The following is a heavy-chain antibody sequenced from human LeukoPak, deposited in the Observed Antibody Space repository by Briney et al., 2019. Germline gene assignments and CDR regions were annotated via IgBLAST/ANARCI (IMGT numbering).Heavy chain of an antibody. V-gene: IGHV4-39*01. D-gene: IGHD6-13*01. CDR2: IYYSGST. CDR1: GGSISSSNNY. CDR3: ARREEQLVVQH. Sequence: SETLSLTCTVPGGSISSSNNYWGWIRQPPGKGLEWIGSIYYSGSTYYNPSLESRVTISVDTSKNQFSLKLSSVTAADTAVYYCARREEQLVVQHWGQRTLVTVSS. J-gene: IGHJ1*01.